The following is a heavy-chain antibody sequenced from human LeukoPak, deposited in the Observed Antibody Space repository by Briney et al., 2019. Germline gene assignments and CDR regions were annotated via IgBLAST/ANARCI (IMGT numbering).Heavy chain of an antibody. CDR1: GFTFSTYA. CDR3: ARGTVTAPDY. Sequence: PGGSLRLSCAASGFTFSTYAMYWVRQAPGKGLEWVAVISYDGRNKYHADSVKGRFTISRDNSKNTLYLQMNRLRPEDTAVYYCARGTVTAPDYWGQGTLVTVSS. V-gene: IGHV3-30*14. CDR2: ISYDGRNK. D-gene: IGHD2-21*02. J-gene: IGHJ4*02.